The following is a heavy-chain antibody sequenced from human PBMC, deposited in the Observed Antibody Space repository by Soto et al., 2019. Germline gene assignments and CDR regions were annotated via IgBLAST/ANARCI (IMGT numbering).Heavy chain of an antibody. Sequence: SETLSLTCSVSGDAVISGSFYWSWIRQPPGKGLEWIGYIYYGGSTSYNPSLRSRVTISADTPKNQFSLRLSSVTAADTALYFCARLAKEENPKVGSWYFFDYWGQGVMVTVSS. CDR3: ARLAKEENPKVGSWYFFDY. V-gene: IGHV4-61*01. CDR2: IYYGGST. CDR1: GDAVISGSFY. D-gene: IGHD1-26*01. J-gene: IGHJ4*02.